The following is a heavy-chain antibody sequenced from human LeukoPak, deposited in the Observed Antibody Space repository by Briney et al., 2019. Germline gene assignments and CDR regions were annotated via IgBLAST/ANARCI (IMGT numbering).Heavy chain of an antibody. V-gene: IGHV1-18*01. Sequence: ASVKVSCKASGYTFTSYGISWVRQAPGQGLEWMGWISAYNGNTNYAQKLQGRVTMTTDTSTSTAYMEPRSLRSDDAAVYYCAREALYCSSTSCYFEFWGQGTLVTVSS. D-gene: IGHD2-2*01. J-gene: IGHJ4*02. CDR1: GYTFTSYG. CDR3: AREALYCSSTSCYFEF. CDR2: ISAYNGNT.